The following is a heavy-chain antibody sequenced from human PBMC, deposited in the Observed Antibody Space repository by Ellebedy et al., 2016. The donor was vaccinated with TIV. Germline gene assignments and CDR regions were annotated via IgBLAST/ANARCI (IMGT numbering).Heavy chain of an antibody. D-gene: IGHD2-21*02. CDR3: TRTLTSYYFDY. Sequence: GESLKISCEASGFTFSYYWMHWVRQAPGKGLVWVSRVNGGGVSTSYFDSVKGRFTISRDNAKKTLYLQMNSLRAEDTAVYYCTRTLTSYYFDYWGQGALVTVSS. CDR2: VNGGGVST. CDR1: GFTFSYYW. J-gene: IGHJ4*02. V-gene: IGHV3-74*01.